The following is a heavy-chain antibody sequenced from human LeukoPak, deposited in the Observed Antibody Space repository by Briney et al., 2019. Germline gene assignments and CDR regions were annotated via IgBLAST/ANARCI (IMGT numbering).Heavy chain of an antibody. J-gene: IGHJ4*02. CDR1: GGTFSSYA. CDR3: ARSPPPTIRWLQIDY. Sequence: GASVKVSCKASGGTFSSYAISWVRQAPGQGLEWMGGIIPIFGTANYAQKFQGRVTITADESTSTAYMELSSLRSEDTAVYYCARSPPPTIRWLQIDYWGQGTLVTVSS. CDR2: IIPIFGTA. V-gene: IGHV1-69*13. D-gene: IGHD5-24*01.